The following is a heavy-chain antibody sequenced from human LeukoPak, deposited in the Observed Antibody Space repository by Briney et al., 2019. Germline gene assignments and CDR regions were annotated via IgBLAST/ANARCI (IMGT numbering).Heavy chain of an antibody. CDR1: GGSISSYY. J-gene: IGHJ4*02. Sequence: SETLSLTCTVSGGSISSYYWSWIRQPPGKGLEWIGYIYYSGSTNYNPSLKSRVTISVDTSKDQFSLKLRSVTAADTAVYYCAGGSSGYYYSVDYWGQGTLVTVSS. V-gene: IGHV4-59*01. CDR2: IYYSGST. CDR3: AGGSSGYYYSVDY. D-gene: IGHD3-22*01.